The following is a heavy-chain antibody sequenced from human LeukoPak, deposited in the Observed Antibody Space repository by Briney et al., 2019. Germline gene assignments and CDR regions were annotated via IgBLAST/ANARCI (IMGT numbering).Heavy chain of an antibody. J-gene: IGHJ4*02. Sequence: RHGASLKISCKCSGYSFTTYWIGWVRQMPGKGLEWMGIIYHGDSDISYSPSFQGQVTISVDKSISTAYLQWSSLKASDTAMYYCARQGRVGAATVPEYWGQGTLVTVSS. CDR1: GYSFTTYW. V-gene: IGHV5-51*01. CDR3: ARQGRVGAATVPEY. D-gene: IGHD1-26*01. CDR2: IYHGDSDI.